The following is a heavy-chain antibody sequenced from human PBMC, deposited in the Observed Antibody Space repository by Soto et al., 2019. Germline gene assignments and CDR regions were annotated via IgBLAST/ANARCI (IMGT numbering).Heavy chain of an antibody. V-gene: IGHV4-34*01. J-gene: IGHJ6*02. D-gene: IGHD5-18*01. CDR3: ARVMRRYSYGYRNISGGMDG. Sequence: QVQLQQWGAGLLKPSETLSLTCAVYGGSFSGYYWSWIRQPPGKGPEWIGELKHSGSTNYNPSLKSRVTISVETSKNQFSLKLSAVTAADTAVYYCARVMRRYSYGYRNISGGMDGWGQGTTVTVSS. CDR2: LKHSGST. CDR1: GGSFSGYY.